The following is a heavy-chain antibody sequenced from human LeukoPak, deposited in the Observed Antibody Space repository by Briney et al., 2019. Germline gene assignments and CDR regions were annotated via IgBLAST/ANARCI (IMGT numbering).Heavy chain of an antibody. CDR1: GFTFSSYE. D-gene: IGHD5-12*01. CDR3: TRDRWGGGYISRGMDV. Sequence: PPGGSLRLSCAASGFTFSSYEMNWVRQAPGKGLEWLGFIRSKDNDGTTDYAASVKGRFIISRDDSKSVAYLEMNDLKIEDTAVYYCTRDRWGGGYISRGMDVWGKGTTVTISS. CDR2: IRSKDNDGTT. V-gene: IGHV3-49*04. J-gene: IGHJ6*04.